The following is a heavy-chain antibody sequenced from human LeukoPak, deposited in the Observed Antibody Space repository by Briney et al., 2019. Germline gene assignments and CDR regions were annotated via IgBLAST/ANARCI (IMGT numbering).Heavy chain of an antibody. V-gene: IGHV1-8*01. CDR2: MNPNSGNT. CDR3: ARAGTLYYYYGMDV. CDR1: GYTFTSCD. D-gene: IGHD6-13*01. Sequence: GASVKVSCKASGYTFTSCDINWVRQATGQGLEWMGWMNPNSGNTGYAQKFQGRVTMTRNTSISTAYMELSSLRSEDTAVYYCARAGTLYYYYGMDVWGQGTTVTVSS. J-gene: IGHJ6*02.